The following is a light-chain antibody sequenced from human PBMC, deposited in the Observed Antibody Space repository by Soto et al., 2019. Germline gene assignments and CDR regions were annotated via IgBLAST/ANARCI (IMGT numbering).Light chain of an antibody. CDR3: QHIYSIPIT. CDR2: AAS. J-gene: IGKJ5*01. CDR1: QSISSY. Sequence: IQMTQSPSSLSASVGDRVTITCRASQSISSYLNWYQQKPGKGPKVLIYAASSLQSGVPSRFSGSGSGTAFTLTISSLQPEDFATYYCQHIYSIPITFGQGTRLEIK. V-gene: IGKV1-39*01.